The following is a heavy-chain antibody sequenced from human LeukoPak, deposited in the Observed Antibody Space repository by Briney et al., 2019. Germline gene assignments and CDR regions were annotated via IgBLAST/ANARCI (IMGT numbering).Heavy chain of an antibody. D-gene: IGHD3-22*01. CDR2: IYYSGST. V-gene: IGHV4-59*01. Sequence: SETLSLTCTVFGGSISSYYWSWIRQPPGKGLEWIGYIYYSGSTNYNPSLKSRVTISVDTSKNQFSLKLSSVTAADTAVYYCAREGLGYYDSSGDAFDIWGQGTMVTASS. CDR3: AREGLGYYDSSGDAFDI. CDR1: GGSISSYY. J-gene: IGHJ3*02.